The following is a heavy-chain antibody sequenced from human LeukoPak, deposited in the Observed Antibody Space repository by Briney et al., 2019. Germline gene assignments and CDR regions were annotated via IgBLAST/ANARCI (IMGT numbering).Heavy chain of an antibody. V-gene: IGHV3-23*01. Sequence: GGSLRLSCAASGFTLRNYAMSWVRQAPGKGLEWVSSIGAGDKYTYHIDSVKGRFTITRDNSKNMLYLQMNSLRAEDTAVYYCAKGVTIFGVVGVDYWGQGTLVTVSS. CDR3: AKGVTIFGVVGVDY. J-gene: IGHJ4*02. D-gene: IGHD3-3*01. CDR2: IGAGDKYT. CDR1: GFTLRNYA.